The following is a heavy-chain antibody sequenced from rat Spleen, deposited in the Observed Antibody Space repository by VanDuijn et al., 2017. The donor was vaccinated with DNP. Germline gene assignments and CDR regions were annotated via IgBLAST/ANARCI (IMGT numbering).Heavy chain of an antibody. D-gene: IGHD1-2*01. J-gene: IGHJ3*01. CDR2: IWNTGGT. V-gene: IGHV2-41*01. CDR1: GFSLTIYN. CDR3: AGSPENSYIYLPWAY. Sequence: QVQLKESGPGLVQPSQTLSLTCTVAGFSLTIYNVHWVRQPPGKGLEWMGVIWNTGGTRYNSALRSRLSITKDTSKSQVFLRMHSLQIEDTATYYCAGSPENSYIYLPWAYWGQGTLVTVSS.